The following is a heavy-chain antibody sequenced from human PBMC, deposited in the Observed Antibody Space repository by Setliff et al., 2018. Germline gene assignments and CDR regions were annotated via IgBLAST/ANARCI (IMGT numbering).Heavy chain of an antibody. V-gene: IGHV4-39*01. CDR3: ARTGTYRYFDS. D-gene: IGHD1-1*01. CDR1: GDSISSGSHY. CDR2: IHYRGTT. Sequence: ETLSLTCTVSGDSISSGSHYWGWIRQPPGKGLEWIGRIHYRGTTCSNVSLASRLTISVDTSKNQFSLKLTSVTAADTAVYYCARTGTYRYFDSWGQGTRVTVSS. J-gene: IGHJ4*02.